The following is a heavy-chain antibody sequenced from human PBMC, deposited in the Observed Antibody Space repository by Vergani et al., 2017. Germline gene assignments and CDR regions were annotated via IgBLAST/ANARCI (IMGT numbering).Heavy chain of an antibody. Sequence: QITLKESGPTLVKPTPTLTLTCTFSGFSLSTSGVGVGWIRQPPGKALEWLALIYWNDDKRYSPSLKSSLTITKDTSKNQVVLTMNNMYPVDTATYYCAHRPLSYYYDSSGYFNHNWYFDLWGRGTLVTVSS. CDR3: AHRPLSYYYDSSGYFNHNWYFDL. J-gene: IGHJ2*01. CDR2: IYWNDDK. CDR1: GFSLSTSGVG. D-gene: IGHD3-22*01. V-gene: IGHV2-5*01.